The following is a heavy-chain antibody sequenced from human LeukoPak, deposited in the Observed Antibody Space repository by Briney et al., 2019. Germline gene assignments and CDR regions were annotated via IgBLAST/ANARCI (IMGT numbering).Heavy chain of an antibody. D-gene: IGHD2-2*01. Sequence: ASVKVSCKASGYTFTDYYMQWVRQAPGQGLEWMGWINPNSGGTHYVQKFQGWVTMTRDTSISTAYMELSSLRSEDTAVYYCARVKVPAARKAGPSASRAPRENWFDPWGQGTLVTVSS. CDR1: GYTFTDYY. V-gene: IGHV1-2*04. J-gene: IGHJ5*02. CDR3: ARVKVPAARKAGPSASRAPRENWFDP. CDR2: INPNSGGT.